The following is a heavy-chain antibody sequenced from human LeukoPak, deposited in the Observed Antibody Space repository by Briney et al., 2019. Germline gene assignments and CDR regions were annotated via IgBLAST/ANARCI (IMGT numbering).Heavy chain of an antibody. CDR2: IYYSGST. CDR1: GGSISSSSYY. D-gene: IGHD4-11*01. CDR3: ARHVRSNYAPLDY. Sequence: SETLSLTCTVSGGSISSSSYYWGWIRQPPGKGLEWIGTIYYSGSTYYNPSLKSRVTISVGTSKSQFSLKLSSVTAADTAVYYCARHVRSNYAPLDYWGQGTLVTVSS. V-gene: IGHV4-39*01. J-gene: IGHJ4*02.